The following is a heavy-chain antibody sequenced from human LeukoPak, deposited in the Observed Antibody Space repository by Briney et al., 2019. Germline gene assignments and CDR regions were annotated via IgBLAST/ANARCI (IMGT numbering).Heavy chain of an antibody. V-gene: IGHV4-38-2*01. D-gene: IGHD3-10*01. CDR3: ARGPGAYNWFDP. Sequence: PSETLSLTCGVSRYSISSGYHWAWIRQPPGKGLEWIGSVYQSGNTYYNPSLKSRVTISIDTSNNQFSLKLSSVTAADTAVYYCARGPGAYNWFDPWGQGTLVTVSS. J-gene: IGHJ5*02. CDR2: VYQSGNT. CDR1: RYSISSGYH.